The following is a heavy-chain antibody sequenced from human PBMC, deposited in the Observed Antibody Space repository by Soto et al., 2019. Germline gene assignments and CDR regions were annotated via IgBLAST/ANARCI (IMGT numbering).Heavy chain of an antibody. J-gene: IGHJ6*02. Sequence: ASVKVSCEVSGYTLTELSMHWERQAPGKGLEWMGGFDPEDVETIYAQKFQGRVTMTEDTSTDTAYMELSSLRSEDTAVYYCATCSSTSCPLVAGMDVWGQGTTVTVSS. CDR3: ATCSSTSCPLVAGMDV. D-gene: IGHD2-2*01. CDR1: GYTLTELS. V-gene: IGHV1-24*01. CDR2: FDPEDVET.